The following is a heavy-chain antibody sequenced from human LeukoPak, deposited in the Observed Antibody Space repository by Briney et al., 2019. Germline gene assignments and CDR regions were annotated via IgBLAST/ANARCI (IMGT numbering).Heavy chain of an antibody. CDR1: GYSENFYG. Sequence: ASVKVSCKTSGYSENFYGITWVRQVAGQGLGWMGWISAQHGQTEYAPNSQDRVTMTTDTYTNTAYMELRSLRSDDTAVYYCAGSLGYCTSNVRYLKYWGQGTLVTVSS. CDR2: ISAQHGQT. V-gene: IGHV1-18*01. J-gene: IGHJ4*02. D-gene: IGHD2-2*01. CDR3: AGSLGYCTSNVRYLKY.